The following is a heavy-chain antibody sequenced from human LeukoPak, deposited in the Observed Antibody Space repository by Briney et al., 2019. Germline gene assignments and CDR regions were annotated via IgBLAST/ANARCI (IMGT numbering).Heavy chain of an antibody. J-gene: IGHJ4*02. CDR3: ARDGGHSTDLDY. CDR2: IKQDGSER. Sequence: PGRPMRLSCATSGFTFSRHWMSWVRQAPGKGPEWVANIKQDGSERYYVHSVKGRFTISRDNAKNSLYLQMNSLRAEDTAVYYCARDGGHSTDLDYWGQGILVTVSS. D-gene: IGHD2-8*02. V-gene: IGHV3-7*01. CDR1: GFTFSRHW.